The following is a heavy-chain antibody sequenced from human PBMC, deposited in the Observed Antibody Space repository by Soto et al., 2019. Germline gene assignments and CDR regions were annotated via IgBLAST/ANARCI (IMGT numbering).Heavy chain of an antibody. D-gene: IGHD3-3*01. CDR3: AKEYYDFWSGYYTTEYFQH. CDR1: GFTFSSYA. CDR2: ISGSGGST. J-gene: IGHJ1*01. V-gene: IGHV3-23*01. Sequence: GGSLRLSSAASGFTFSSYAMSWVRQAPGKGLEWVSAISGSGGSTYYADSVKGRFTISRDNSKNTLYLQMNSLRAEDTAVYYCAKEYYDFWSGYYTTEYFQHWGQGTLVTVSS.